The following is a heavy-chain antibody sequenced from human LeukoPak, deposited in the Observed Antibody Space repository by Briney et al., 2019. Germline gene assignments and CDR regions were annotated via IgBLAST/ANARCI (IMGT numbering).Heavy chain of an antibody. D-gene: IGHD4-17*01. V-gene: IGHV3-23*01. J-gene: IGHJ4*02. Sequence: GGSLRLSCAASGFTFSSYAMSWVRQAPGKGLEWVSAISGSGGSTYYADSVKGRFTISRDNAKNSLYLQMNSLRDEDTAVYYCARDDYGDYVGLLIDYWGQGTLVTVSS. CDR2: ISGSGGST. CDR3: ARDDYGDYVGLLIDY. CDR1: GFTFSSYA.